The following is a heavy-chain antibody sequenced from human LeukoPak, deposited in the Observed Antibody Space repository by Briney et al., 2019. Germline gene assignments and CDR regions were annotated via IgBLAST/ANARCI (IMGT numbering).Heavy chain of an antibody. CDR1: GGTFSSYA. CDR3: ARGLSYDILTGYYKGSRDFDY. V-gene: IGHV1-69*01. D-gene: IGHD3-9*01. J-gene: IGHJ4*02. CDR2: IIPVFGTA. Sequence: GASVKVSCKASGGTFSSYAISWVRQAPGQGLEWMGGIIPVFGTANYAQKFQGRVTITADESTSTAYMELRSLRSDDTAVYYCARGLSYDILTGYYKGSRDFDYWGQGTLVTVSS.